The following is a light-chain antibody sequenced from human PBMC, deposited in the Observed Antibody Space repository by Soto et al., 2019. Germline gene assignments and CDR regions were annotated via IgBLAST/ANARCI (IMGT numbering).Light chain of an antibody. J-gene: IGLJ2*01. CDR1: AMPKKY. Sequence: SYELTQPPSVSVSPGQTARITCSGDAMPKKYAYWYQHKPGQAPVLVIYKDSERPSGIPERFSGSSSGTTVTLTISGVQAEDEADYHCQSADSSATYPGVVFGGGTKLTVL. CDR2: KDS. V-gene: IGLV3-25*03. CDR3: QSADSSATYPGVV.